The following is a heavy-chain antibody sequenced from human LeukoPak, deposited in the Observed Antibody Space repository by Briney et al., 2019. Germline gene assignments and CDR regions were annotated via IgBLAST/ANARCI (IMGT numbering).Heavy chain of an antibody. CDR2: ISYDGSNK. J-gene: IGHJ4*02. V-gene: IGHV3-30-3*01. CDR1: GFTFSGYA. Sequence: GGSLRLSCAASGFTFSGYAMHWVRQAPGKGLEWVAVISYDGSNKYYADSVKGRFTISRDNSKNTLYLQMNGLVAEDTAVYYCARELNGYGYYFFDYWGPGTLVTVSS. D-gene: IGHD3-16*01. CDR3: ARELNGYGYYFFDY.